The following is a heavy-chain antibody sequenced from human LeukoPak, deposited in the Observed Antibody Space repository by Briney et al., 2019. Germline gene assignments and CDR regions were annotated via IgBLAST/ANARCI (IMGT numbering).Heavy chain of an antibody. J-gene: IGHJ3*02. CDR1: GFTFSSYW. CDR2: IKQGGSEI. D-gene: IGHD1-14*01. Sequence: GGSLRLSCAASGFTFSSYWMNWDRQAPGKGLEWVAHIKQGGSEIYYVDSVKGRFTISRDNAKNSLYLQMNSLRAEDTAVYYCARDPGTDAFDIWGQGTMVTVSS. CDR3: ARDPGTDAFDI. V-gene: IGHV3-7*01.